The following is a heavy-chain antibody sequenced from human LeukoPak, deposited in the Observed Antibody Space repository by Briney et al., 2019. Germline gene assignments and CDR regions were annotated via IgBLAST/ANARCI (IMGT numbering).Heavy chain of an antibody. Sequence: GGSLRLSCAASGFIFSNYGMHWVRQAPGKGLEWVAFIRYDGTLIHYGDSVKGRFTISRDNSQDTLYLQMTSLRPEDTAVYYCAKVMEQWIIGFFHDWGQGTLVTVSS. CDR3: AKVMEQWIIGFFHD. CDR2: IRYDGTLI. CDR1: GFIFSNYG. D-gene: IGHD1/OR15-1a*01. V-gene: IGHV3-30*02. J-gene: IGHJ1*01.